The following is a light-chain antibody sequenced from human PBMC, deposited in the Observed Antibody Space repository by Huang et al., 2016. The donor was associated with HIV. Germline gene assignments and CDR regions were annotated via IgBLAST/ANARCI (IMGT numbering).Light chain of an antibody. CDR2: DAS. CDR3: QQYDNVPYT. Sequence: DIQMTQSPSSLSASVGDRVTITWQASQDISNYLNWYQQKPGNAPKVLMHDASNLETGVPSRFSGSGSGTDFSFTISSLQPEDIATYYCQQYDNVPYTFGQGTKLEIK. CDR1: QDISNY. J-gene: IGKJ2*01. V-gene: IGKV1-33*01.